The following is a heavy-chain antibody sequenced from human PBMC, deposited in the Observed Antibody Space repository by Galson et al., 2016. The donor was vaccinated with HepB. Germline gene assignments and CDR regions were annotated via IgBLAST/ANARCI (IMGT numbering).Heavy chain of an antibody. CDR1: GGSISNRSYY. Sequence: SETLSLTCFVSGGSISNRSYYWAWIRQPPGKGLEWIATIYYTGDTYYNPSLRSRVTISVDTSKNQFSLKLRSVTAADTAVYYCARQMGLSFYYGLDVWGQGTTVTVSS. V-gene: IGHV4-39*01. J-gene: IGHJ6*02. CDR3: ARQMGLSFYYGLDV. D-gene: IGHD1-26*01. CDR2: IYYTGDT.